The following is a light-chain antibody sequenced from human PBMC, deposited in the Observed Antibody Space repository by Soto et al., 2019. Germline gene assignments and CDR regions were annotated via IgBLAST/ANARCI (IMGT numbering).Light chain of an antibody. CDR1: QSVLYSSNNKNY. CDR2: WAS. J-gene: IGKJ4*01. CDR3: QQYYSTPFT. V-gene: IGKV4-1*01. Sequence: DIVMTQSPDSLAVSLGERATINCKSSQSVLYSSNNKNYLAWYQQKPGQPPKLLIYWASTRESGVLDRFSGSGSGTDFTLTSSSLQAEDVAVYYCQQYYSTPFTFGGGTKVEIK.